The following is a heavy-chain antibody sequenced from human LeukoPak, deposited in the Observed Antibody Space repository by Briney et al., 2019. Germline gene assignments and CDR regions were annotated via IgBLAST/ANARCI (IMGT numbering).Heavy chain of an antibody. CDR2: ISSGGDYT. CDR1: GFTFSSYA. J-gene: IGHJ4*02. D-gene: IGHD6-19*01. Sequence: PGGSLRLSCAASGFTFSSYAMSWVRQAPGKGPEWVTGISSGGDYTYYGDSVKGRFTISRDNSKNTLYLQMNSLRVEDTAVYYCANARYYNSDWYELDYWGQGTQVTVSS. V-gene: IGHV3-23*01. CDR3: ANARYYNSDWYELDY.